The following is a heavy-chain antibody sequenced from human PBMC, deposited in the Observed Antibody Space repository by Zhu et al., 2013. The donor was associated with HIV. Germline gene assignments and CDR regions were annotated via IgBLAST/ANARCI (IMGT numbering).Heavy chain of an antibody. J-gene: IGHJ5*02. D-gene: IGHD3-16*01. CDR3: ATGPTYSVSPA. V-gene: IGHV1-24*01. Sequence: QVQSEQSGAEVKKPGASVKVSCKVSGYTRTQLSMHWVRQAPGKGLEWVGGFDIEQGETIYAQKFQDRVTLTEDTSTDTAFMELTSLRSEDTAVYYCATGPTYSVSPAWGQGALVTVPS. CDR1: GYTRTQLS. CDR2: FDIEQGET.